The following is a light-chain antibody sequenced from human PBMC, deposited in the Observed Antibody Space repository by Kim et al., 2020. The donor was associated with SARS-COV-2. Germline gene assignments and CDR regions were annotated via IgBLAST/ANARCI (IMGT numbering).Light chain of an antibody. Sequence: PGQRATLACKTSQSVSSTYLAWYQQKPDQAPRLLVYGASSRATAIPDRFTGSGSGTDFTLTISRLEPEDFAMYYCQQYGRSPLTFGGGTKVDIK. CDR3: QQYGRSPLT. CDR2: GAS. V-gene: IGKV3-20*01. CDR1: QSVSSTY. J-gene: IGKJ4*01.